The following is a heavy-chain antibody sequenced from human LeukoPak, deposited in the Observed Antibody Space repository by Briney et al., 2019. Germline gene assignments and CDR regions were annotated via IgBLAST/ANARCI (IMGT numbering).Heavy chain of an antibody. V-gene: IGHV3-74*01. Sequence: GGSLRLSCAASGFTFSSYWMNWVRHAPGRGLVWVSRIANDGSSTTYADSVKGRFSISRDNAKNTLYLQMNSLRVEDTAVYYCARVPEYSNYVDYWGQGTLVTVSS. J-gene: IGHJ4*02. CDR2: IANDGSST. D-gene: IGHD4-11*01. CDR3: ARVPEYSNYVDY. CDR1: GFTFSSYW.